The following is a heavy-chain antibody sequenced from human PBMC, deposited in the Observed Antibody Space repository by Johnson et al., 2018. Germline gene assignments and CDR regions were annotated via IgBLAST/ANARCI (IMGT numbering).Heavy chain of an antibody. J-gene: IGHJ6*03. CDR2: INYSGTT. CDR1: SGSISSGSHF. Sequence: QVQLQESGPGLVRPSETLSLTCTVSSGSISSGSHFGAWIRQPPGKGLEWIGSINYSGTTYYNPSLKSPVTILVDTSKNQFSLRLTSVTAAATAVYYCVRIVVSSLGNYMDVWGRGTTVTVSS. D-gene: IGHD1-26*01. V-gene: IGHV4-39*07. CDR3: VRIVVSSLGNYMDV.